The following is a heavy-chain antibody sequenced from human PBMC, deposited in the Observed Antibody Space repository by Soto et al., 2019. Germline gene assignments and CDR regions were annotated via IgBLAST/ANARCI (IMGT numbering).Heavy chain of an antibody. D-gene: IGHD6-19*01. CDR3: ARAVAVPADFDY. CDR2: TYHSGNP. V-gene: IGHV4-30-2*03. Sequence: PSETLSLTCDVSGDTISTGGYTWAWIRQPPGKALEWIGHTYHSGNPYYNPSLKGRVTITRDTSASTAYVELSSLRSEDSAVYYCARAVAVPADFDYWGQGTLVTVSS. CDR1: GDTISTGGYT. J-gene: IGHJ4*02.